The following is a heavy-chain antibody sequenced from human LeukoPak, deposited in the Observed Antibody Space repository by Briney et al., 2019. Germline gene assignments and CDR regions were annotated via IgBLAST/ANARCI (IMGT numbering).Heavy chain of an antibody. CDR2: INHSGST. J-gene: IGHJ4*02. V-gene: IGHV4-34*01. D-gene: IGHD4-17*01. CDR1: GGSFSGYY. CDR3: AGGDFAY. Sequence: SETLSLTCAVYGGSFSGYYWSWIRQPPGKGLEWIGEINHSGSTNYNPSLKSRVTISVDTSKNQFSLKLSSVTAADTAVYYCAGGDFAYWGQGTLVTVSS.